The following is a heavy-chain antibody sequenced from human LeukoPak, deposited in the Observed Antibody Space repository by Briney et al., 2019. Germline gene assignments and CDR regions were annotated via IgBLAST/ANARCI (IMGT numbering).Heavy chain of an antibody. V-gene: IGHV3-53*01. CDR2: IYSGGST. Sequence: GGSLRLSCVASGFTFSSYAMSWVRQAPGKGLEWVSIIYSGGSTYYADSVKGRFTVSRDNSKNTLSLQMNSLREEDTAVYYCARGQSGTPHYYYGMDVWGQGTTVTVSS. J-gene: IGHJ6*02. D-gene: IGHD3-10*01. CDR3: ARGQSGTPHYYYGMDV. CDR1: GFTFSSYA.